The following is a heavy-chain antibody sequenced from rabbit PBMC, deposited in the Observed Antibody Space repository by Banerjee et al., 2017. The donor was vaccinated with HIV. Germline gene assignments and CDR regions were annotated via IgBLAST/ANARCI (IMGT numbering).Heavy chain of an antibody. Sequence: QEQLVESGGGLVQPEGSLTLTCTASGFSFSNKYVMCWVRQAPGKGLEWIACINTISGDTVYATWAKGRFTISKASWNTVTLQMTSLTAADTATYFCMRYGTGWGDNVWGQGTLVTVS. CDR2: INTISGDT. V-gene: IGHV1S45*01. J-gene: IGHJ3*01. D-gene: IGHD4-1*01. CDR1: GFSFSNKYV. CDR3: MRYGTGWGDNV.